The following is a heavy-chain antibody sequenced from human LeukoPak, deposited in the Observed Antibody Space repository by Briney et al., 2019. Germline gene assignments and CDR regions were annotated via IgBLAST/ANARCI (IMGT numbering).Heavy chain of an antibody. CDR3: ASASGRYSSSWLPDYYYYMDV. Sequence: GGSLRLSCAASGFTFSSYAMHWVRQAPGKGLEWVAVISYDGSNKYYADSVKGRFTISRDNSKDTLYLQMSSLRAEDTAVYYCASASGRYSSSWLPDYYYYMDVWGKGTTVTVSS. D-gene: IGHD6-13*01. J-gene: IGHJ6*03. CDR1: GFTFSSYA. V-gene: IGHV3-30*15. CDR2: ISYDGSNK.